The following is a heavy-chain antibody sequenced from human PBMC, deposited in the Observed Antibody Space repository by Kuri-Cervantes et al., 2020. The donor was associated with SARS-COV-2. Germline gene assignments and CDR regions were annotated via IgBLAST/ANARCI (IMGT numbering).Heavy chain of an antibody. CDR3: ARDKDWGYGFDI. CDR1: GYTFTSYG. J-gene: IGHJ3*02. V-gene: IGHV1-18*01. CDR2: ISTYNGNT. Sequence: ASVKVSCKASGYTFTSYGISWVRQAPGQGLEWMGRISTYNGNTNYAQKLRGRVTMTTDTSTSTAYMEMRSLRLDDTAVYYCARDKDWGYGFDIWGQGTMVTVSS. D-gene: IGHD7-27*01.